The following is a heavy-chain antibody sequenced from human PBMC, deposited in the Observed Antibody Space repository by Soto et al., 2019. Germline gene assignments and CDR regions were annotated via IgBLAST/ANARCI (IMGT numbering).Heavy chain of an antibody. D-gene: IGHD3-22*01. CDR1: GGTFSSYA. V-gene: IGHV1-69*12. J-gene: IGHJ4*02. CDR3: ARDSKPYYYDSTTTPFDY. CDR2: IIPIFGTA. Sequence: QVQLVQSGAEVKKPGSSVKVSCKASGGTFSSYAISWVRQAPGQGLEWMGGIIPIFGTANYAQKFQGRVTITADEPTSTAYMELSSLRSEDTAVYYCARDSKPYYYDSTTTPFDYWGQGTLVTVSS.